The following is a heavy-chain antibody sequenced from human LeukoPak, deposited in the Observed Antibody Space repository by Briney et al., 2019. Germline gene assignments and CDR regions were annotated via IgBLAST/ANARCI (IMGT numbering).Heavy chain of an antibody. D-gene: IGHD5-12*01. V-gene: IGHV3-30*03. CDR1: GFTFSTFW. J-gene: IGHJ4*02. Sequence: GGSLRLSCAASGFTFSTFWMSWVRQAPGKGLEWVAVISYDGSNKYYADSVKSRFTISRDNSKNTLYLQMNSLRAEDTAVYYCARGKRGYSGYDCFDYWGQGTLVTVSS. CDR2: ISYDGSNK. CDR3: ARGKRGYSGYDCFDY.